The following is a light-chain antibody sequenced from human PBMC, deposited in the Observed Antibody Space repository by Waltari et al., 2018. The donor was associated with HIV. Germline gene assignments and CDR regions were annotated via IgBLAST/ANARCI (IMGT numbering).Light chain of an antibody. CDR3: QQYGSSPKT. V-gene: IGKV3-20*01. CDR2: GAS. J-gene: IGKJ1*01. Sequence: EIVLTQSPGTLSLSPGERATLSCRASQSIGSDYLAWYQQKPGQAPRLLIYGASSRATGIPDRFSGSGSRTDFTLTISRLEPEDFAVYYCQQYGSSPKTFGQGTKVEIK. CDR1: QSIGSDY.